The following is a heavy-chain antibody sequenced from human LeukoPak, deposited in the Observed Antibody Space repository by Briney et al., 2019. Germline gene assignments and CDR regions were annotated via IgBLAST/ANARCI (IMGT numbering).Heavy chain of an antibody. Sequence: PSETLSLTCTVSGGSVNSSRYYWGWIRQPPGKGLEWIGNIYYGGSTDYNPSLKSRVTISVDMSKNQFSLKLSSVTAADTAVYYCARGSLHYYDSSGYYYWGQGTLVTVSS. CDR2: IYYGGST. V-gene: IGHV4-39*07. CDR1: GGSVNSSRYY. J-gene: IGHJ4*02. D-gene: IGHD3-22*01. CDR3: ARGSLHYYDSSGYYY.